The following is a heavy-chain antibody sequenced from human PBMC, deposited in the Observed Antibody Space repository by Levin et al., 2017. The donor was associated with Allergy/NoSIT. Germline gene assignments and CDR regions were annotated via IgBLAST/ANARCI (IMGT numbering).Heavy chain of an antibody. CDR3: ASRDYARQGGTLDYWGQGTLVTVSSGMDV. D-gene: IGHD4-11*01. CDR2: ISYDGSNK. Sequence: SCAASGFTFSSYAMHWVRQAPGKGLEWVAVISYDGSNKYYADSVKGRFTISRDNSKNTLYLQMNSLRAEDTAVYYCASRDYARQGGTLDYWGQGTLVTVSSGMDVWGQGTTVTVSS. CDR1: GFTFSSYA. J-gene: IGHJ6*02. V-gene: IGHV3-30*04.